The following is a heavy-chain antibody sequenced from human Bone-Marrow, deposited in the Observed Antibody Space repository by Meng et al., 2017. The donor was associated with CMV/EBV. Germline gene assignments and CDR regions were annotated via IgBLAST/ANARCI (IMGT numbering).Heavy chain of an antibody. V-gene: IGHV1-24*01. CDR1: GGTFSSYA. D-gene: IGHD1-7*01. CDR2: FDPEDGET. CDR3: ATPLTGTTVSDY. Sequence: ASVKVSCKASGGTFSSYAISWVRQAPGKGLEWMGGFDPEDGETIYAQKFQGRVTMTEDTSTDTAYMELSSLRSEDTAVYYCATPLTGTTVSDYWGQGTLVTVSS. J-gene: IGHJ4*02.